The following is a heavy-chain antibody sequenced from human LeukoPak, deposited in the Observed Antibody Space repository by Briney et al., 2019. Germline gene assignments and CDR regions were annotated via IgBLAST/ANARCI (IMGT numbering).Heavy chain of an antibody. J-gene: IGHJ5*02. CDR3: ARAYSGSYYWFDP. Sequence: SETLSLTCTVSGGYISSYYWSWIRQPPGKGLEWIGYIYYSGSTNYNPSLKSRVTISVDTSKNQFSLKLSSVTAADTAVYYCARAYSGSYYWFDPWGQGTLVTVSS. CDR2: IYYSGST. CDR1: GGYISSYY. D-gene: IGHD1-26*01. V-gene: IGHV4-59*01.